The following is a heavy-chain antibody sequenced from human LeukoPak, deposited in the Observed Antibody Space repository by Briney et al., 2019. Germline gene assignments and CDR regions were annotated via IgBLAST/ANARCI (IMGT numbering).Heavy chain of an antibody. CDR3: ASVKVGITYGFDP. J-gene: IGHJ5*02. CDR1: GFVVNYNY. V-gene: IGHV3-66*01. D-gene: IGHD1-26*01. Sequence: GGSMRLSCAASGFVVNYNYMSWVRQAPGKGLEWVSVIYSGGSTYYADSVKGRFTISRDNSKNTVYLQMNSLRVEDTAVYYCASVKVGITYGFDPWGQGTLVTVSS. CDR2: IYSGGST.